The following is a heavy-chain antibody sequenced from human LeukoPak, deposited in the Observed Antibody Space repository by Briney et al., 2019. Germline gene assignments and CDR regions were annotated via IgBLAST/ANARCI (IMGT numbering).Heavy chain of an antibody. Sequence: SETLSLTCTVSGGSISSYYWSWIRQPPGKGLEWIGYIYYSGNTNYNPSLKSRVTISVDTSKNQFSLKLSSVTAADTAVYYCARHRVVGTFLIVYWGQGTLVTVSS. J-gene: IGHJ4*02. CDR1: GGSISSYY. CDR3: ARHRVVGTFLIVY. D-gene: IGHD6-19*01. CDR2: IYYSGNT. V-gene: IGHV4-59*08.